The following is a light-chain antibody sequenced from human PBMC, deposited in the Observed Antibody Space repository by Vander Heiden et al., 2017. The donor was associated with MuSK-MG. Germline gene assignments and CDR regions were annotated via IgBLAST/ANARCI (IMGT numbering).Light chain of an antibody. V-gene: IGKV1-12*01. CDR1: EGSRDR. CDR2: SAS. J-gene: IGKJ2*01. Sequence: DIRMPQSPPSVSAPVGPTVTITCRASEGSRDRLAGYQQRPRTAPTLLIYSASTLQSGVPSRFSGTGAGTDFTLTITSLQPEDAATYFCQQGDSFPYTFGQGTKLEIK. CDR3: QQGDSFPYT.